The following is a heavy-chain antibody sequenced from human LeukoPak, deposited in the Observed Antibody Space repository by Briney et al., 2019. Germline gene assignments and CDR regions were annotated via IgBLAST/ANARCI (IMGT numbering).Heavy chain of an antibody. V-gene: IGHV3-7*01. Sequence: GGSLRLSCAASGFTFSTYYMTWVRQAPGKGLEWVANIKQDGSEKYYVDSVKGRFTISRDNAKNSLYLQMNSLRAEDTAVYYCAREREASIVYATMYDYYYYYMDVWGKGTTVTVSS. CDR3: AREREASIVYATMYDYYYYYMDV. CDR2: IKQDGSEK. CDR1: GFTFSTYY. D-gene: IGHD2-8*01. J-gene: IGHJ6*03.